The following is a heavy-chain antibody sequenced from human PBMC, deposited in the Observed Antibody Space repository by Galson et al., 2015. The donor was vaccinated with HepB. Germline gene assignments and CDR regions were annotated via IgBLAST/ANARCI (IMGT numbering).Heavy chain of an antibody. V-gene: IGHV3-30-3*01. J-gene: IGHJ6*03. Sequence: SLRLSCAASGFTFSSYAMHWVRQAPGKGLEWVAVISYDGSNKYYADSVKGRFTISRDNSKNTLYLQMNSLRAEDTAVYYCARPAFVRYYYYYMDVWGKGTTVTVSS. CDR3: ARPAFVRYYYYYMDV. D-gene: IGHD3-10*02. CDR2: ISYDGSNK. CDR1: GFTFSSYA.